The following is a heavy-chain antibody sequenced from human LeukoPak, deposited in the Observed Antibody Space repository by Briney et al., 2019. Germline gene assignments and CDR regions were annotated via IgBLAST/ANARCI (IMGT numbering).Heavy chain of an antibody. CDR2: IYYSGST. V-gene: IGHV4-59*01. CDR3: ARAVEYSSSSFDY. J-gene: IGHJ4*02. Sequence: RSETLSLTCTVSGGSISSYYWSWIRQPPGKGLEWIGYIYYSGSTNYNPSLKSRVTISVDTSKNQFSLKLSSVTAADTAVYYCARAVEYSSSSFDYWGQGTLVTVYS. CDR1: GGSISSYY. D-gene: IGHD6-6*01.